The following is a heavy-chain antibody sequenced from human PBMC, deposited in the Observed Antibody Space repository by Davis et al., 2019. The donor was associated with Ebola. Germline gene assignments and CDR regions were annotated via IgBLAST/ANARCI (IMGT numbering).Heavy chain of an antibody. CDR2: IYSSGST. Sequence: MPSETLSLTCTVSGGSISSIIYYWGWIRQPPGKGLEWIGPIYSSGSTYYSPSLKSRVTISVDTSKNQFSLKLSSVTAADTAVYYCARLGRAGTGRVDYWGQGTLVTVSS. CDR3: ARLGRAGTGRVDY. CDR1: GGSISSIIYY. D-gene: IGHD6-19*01. J-gene: IGHJ4*02. V-gene: IGHV4-39*01.